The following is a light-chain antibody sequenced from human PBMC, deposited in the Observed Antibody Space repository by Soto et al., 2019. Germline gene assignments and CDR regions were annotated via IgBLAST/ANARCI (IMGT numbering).Light chain of an antibody. CDR1: SSNIGSNY. Sequence: QSVLAEPPSASVTPGQRVTISCSGSSSNIGSNYVYWYQQLPGTAPKLLIYRNNQRPSGVPDRCSGSKSGTSASLAISGLRSEDEADYYCAAWDDSLSEVFGTGTKVTVL. CDR3: AAWDDSLSEV. V-gene: IGLV1-47*01. CDR2: RNN. J-gene: IGLJ1*01.